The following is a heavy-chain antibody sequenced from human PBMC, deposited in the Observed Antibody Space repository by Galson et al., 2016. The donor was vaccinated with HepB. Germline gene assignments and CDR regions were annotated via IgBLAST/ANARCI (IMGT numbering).Heavy chain of an antibody. CDR2: VHYSGST. D-gene: IGHD6-19*01. V-gene: IGHV4-59*01. CDR1: GGSISIYY. Sequence: SETLSLTCTVSGGSISIYYWSWIRQPPGKGLEWIGYVHYSGSTDYNSSLKSRVTISVDRSKNQVSLRLTSVTAADTAVYYCARSMEGSCWYRGWFDPWGQGALVTVSS. J-gene: IGHJ5*02. CDR3: ARSMEGSCWYRGWFDP.